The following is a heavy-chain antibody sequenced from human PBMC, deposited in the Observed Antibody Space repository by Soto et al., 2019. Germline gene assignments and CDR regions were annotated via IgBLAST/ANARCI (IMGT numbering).Heavy chain of an antibody. V-gene: IGHV1-2*02. J-gene: IGHJ3*02. CDR1: GYTFTGYY. Sequence: GDSVKVSCKASGYTFTGYYMHWVRQAPGQGLEWMGWINPNSGGTNYAQKFQGRVTMTRDTSISTAYMELSRLRSDDTAVYYCARGSEYSSSRYAFDIRGQGTMVTVSS. D-gene: IGHD6-6*01. CDR3: ARGSEYSSSRYAFDI. CDR2: INPNSGGT.